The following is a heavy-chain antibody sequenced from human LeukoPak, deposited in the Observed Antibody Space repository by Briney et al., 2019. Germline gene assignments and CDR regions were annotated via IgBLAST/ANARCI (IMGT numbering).Heavy chain of an antibody. Sequence: SETLSLTCAVSGYSISSGYYWGWIRQPPGKGLEWIGSIYHSGSTYYNPSLKSRVTISVDTSKNQFSLKLSSVTAADTAVYYCASSQIATIPHYFDYWGQGTLVTVSS. CDR1: GYSISSGYY. J-gene: IGHJ4*02. CDR3: ASSQIATIPHYFDY. V-gene: IGHV4-38-2*01. CDR2: IYHSGST. D-gene: IGHD5-24*01.